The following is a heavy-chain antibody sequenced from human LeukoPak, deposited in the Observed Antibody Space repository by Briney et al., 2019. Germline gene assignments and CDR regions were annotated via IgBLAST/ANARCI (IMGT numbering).Heavy chain of an antibody. Sequence: EASVTVSCTASGYTFTSYGISWVRQAPGQGLEWMGWISAYNGNTNYAQKLQGRVTMTTDTSTSTAYMELRSLRSDDTAVYYCARVTDTATHYYYYGMDVWGQGTTVTVSS. CDR2: ISAYNGNT. V-gene: IGHV1-18*01. J-gene: IGHJ6*02. CDR1: GYTFTSYG. CDR3: ARVTDTATHYYYYGMDV. D-gene: IGHD5-18*01.